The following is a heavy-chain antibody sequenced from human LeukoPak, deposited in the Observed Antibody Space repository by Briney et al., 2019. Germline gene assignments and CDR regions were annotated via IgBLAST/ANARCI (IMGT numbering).Heavy chain of an antibody. D-gene: IGHD3-10*01. CDR1: GGSISSSSYY. Sequence: SETLSLTCTVSGGSISSSSYYWGWIRQPPGKGLEWIGSIYYSGSTYYNPSLKSRVTISVDTSKNQFSLKLSSVTAADTAVYYCARASYYYSIEFDHWGQGTLVTVSS. CDR2: IYYSGST. V-gene: IGHV4-39*07. J-gene: IGHJ4*02. CDR3: ARASYYYSIEFDH.